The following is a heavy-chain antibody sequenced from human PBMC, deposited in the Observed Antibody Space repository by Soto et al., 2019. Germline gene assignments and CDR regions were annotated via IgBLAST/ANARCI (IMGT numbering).Heavy chain of an antibody. CDR2: IYQSGST. J-gene: IGHJ6*02. V-gene: IGHV4-30-2*01. Sequence: SETKPLTCAVSGGSRSSSAYSRSWIRQPPGKGLEWIGLIYQSGSTYYNPSLKSRVTMSLDRPKNQFSLKLSSVTAADTAVYYCARVITMSNSDGMDVWGQGTTVTVSS. D-gene: IGHD3-22*01. CDR3: ARVITMSNSDGMDV. CDR1: GGSRSSSAYS.